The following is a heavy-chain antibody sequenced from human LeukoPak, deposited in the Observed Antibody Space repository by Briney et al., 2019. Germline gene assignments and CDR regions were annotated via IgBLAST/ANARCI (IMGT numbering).Heavy chain of an antibody. CDR3: ARGRLLKFDP. CDR1: GGTFSSYA. Sequence: GASVKVSCKASGGTFSSYAISWVRQAPGQGLEWMGGIIPIFGTANYAQKFQGRVTITADKSTSTAYMELSRLRSDDTAVYYCARGRLLKFDPWGQGTLVTVSS. J-gene: IGHJ5*02. V-gene: IGHV1-69*06. D-gene: IGHD5-18*01. CDR2: IIPIFGTA.